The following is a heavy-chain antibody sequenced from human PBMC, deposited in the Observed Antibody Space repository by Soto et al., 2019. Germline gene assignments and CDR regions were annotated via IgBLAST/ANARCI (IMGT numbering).Heavy chain of an antibody. Sequence: PGGSLRLSCAVSGFNFSNYAMSWVRQAPGKGLEWVATISGNGSSTYYADSVKGRFTISRDNSKNTLYLQMNSLRAEDTAVYYCAKDYRRIAAAGTEFDYWGQGTLVTVSS. D-gene: IGHD6-13*01. CDR3: AKDYRRIAAAGTEFDY. J-gene: IGHJ4*02. V-gene: IGHV3-23*01. CDR1: GFNFSNYA. CDR2: ISGNGSST.